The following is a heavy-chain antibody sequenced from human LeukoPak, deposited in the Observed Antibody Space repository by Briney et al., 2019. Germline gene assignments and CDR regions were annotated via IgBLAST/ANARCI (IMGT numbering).Heavy chain of an antibody. CDR1: GFTFDDYA. V-gene: IGHV3-30*02. Sequence: PGGSLRLSCAASGFTFDDYAMHWVRQAPGKGLEWVAFIQYDGSNKYYADSVKGRFTISRDNSKSTLYLQMNSLRAEDTAVYYCAKDRAMQGYYDSSGYYGNFYCMDVWGKGTTVTVSS. CDR3: AKDRAMQGYYDSSGYYGNFYCMDV. J-gene: IGHJ6*03. CDR2: IQYDGSNK. D-gene: IGHD3-22*01.